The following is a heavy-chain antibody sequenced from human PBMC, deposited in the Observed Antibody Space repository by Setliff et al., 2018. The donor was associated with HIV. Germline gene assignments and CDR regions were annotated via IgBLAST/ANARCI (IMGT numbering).Heavy chain of an antibody. Sequence: ETLSLTCTVSGDSISTSNSYWGWVRQPPGKGLEWIGSLYYSGTTYYYPSLKSRVAISVDTSKNQFSLKLSSVTAADTAVYYCARPRLRGSGAFDIWGQGTMVTVSS. V-gene: IGHV4-39*01. D-gene: IGHD2-21*01. CDR2: LYYSGTT. CDR1: GDSISTSNSY. J-gene: IGHJ3*02. CDR3: ARPRLRGSGAFDI.